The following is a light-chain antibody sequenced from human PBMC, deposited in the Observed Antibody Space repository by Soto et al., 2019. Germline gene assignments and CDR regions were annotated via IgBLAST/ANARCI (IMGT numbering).Light chain of an antibody. CDR2: GAS. CDR3: QQYRSPFT. V-gene: IGKV3-20*01. Sequence: EIVLTQSPGTLSLSPGERATLSCRASQSVSSSYLAWYQQKPGQAPRLLIYGASSRATGIPHRFSGSGSRTHFTLTISRLEPEDFAVYYCQQYRSPFTFGPGTKVDMK. CDR1: QSVSSSY. J-gene: IGKJ3*01.